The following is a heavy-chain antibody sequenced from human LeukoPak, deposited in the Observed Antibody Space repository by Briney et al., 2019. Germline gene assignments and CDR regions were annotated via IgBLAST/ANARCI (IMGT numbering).Heavy chain of an antibody. Sequence: EGSLRLSCAASGFTLSNYWMGWVRQVPRKGLEWVASINRDGGEKHYVDSVEGRFTISRDNAKNSLYLQMNSLKAEDTAVYFCTRNEIWGQGTLVTVSS. V-gene: IGHV3-7*01. CDR1: GFTLSNYW. CDR2: INRDGGEK. CDR3: TRNEI. J-gene: IGHJ4*02.